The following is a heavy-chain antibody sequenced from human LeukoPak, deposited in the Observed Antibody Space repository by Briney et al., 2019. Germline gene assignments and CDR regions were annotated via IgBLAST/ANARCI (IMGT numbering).Heavy chain of an antibody. CDR1: GFTFSSYG. D-gene: IGHD2-2*01. CDR3: ARDPVVPAAMGVGGDYFDY. J-gene: IGHJ4*02. CDR2: IWYDGSNK. V-gene: IGHV3-33*01. Sequence: GGSLRLSCAASGFTFSSYGMHWVRQAPGKGLEWVAVIWYDGSNKYYADSVKGRFTISRNNSKNTLYLQMNSLRAEDTAVYYCARDPVVPAAMGVGGDYFDYWGQGTLVTVSS.